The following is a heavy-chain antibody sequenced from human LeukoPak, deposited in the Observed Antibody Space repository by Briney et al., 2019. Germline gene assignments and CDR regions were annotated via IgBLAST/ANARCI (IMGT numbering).Heavy chain of an antibody. CDR1: GFRFSDFT. CDR2: ISGSGGST. V-gene: IGHV3-23*01. D-gene: IGHD2-2*01. J-gene: IGHJ4*02. Sequence: PGGSLRLSCAASGFRFSDFTMTWVRQAPGKGPEWVSAISGSGGSTYYADSVKGRFTISRDNSKNTLYLQMNSLRAEDTAVYYCAKGPPYCSSTSCYYLHWGQGTLVTVSS. CDR3: AKGPPYCSSTSCYYLH.